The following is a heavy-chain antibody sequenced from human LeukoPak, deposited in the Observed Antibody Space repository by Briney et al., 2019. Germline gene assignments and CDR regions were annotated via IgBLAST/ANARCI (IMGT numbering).Heavy chain of an antibody. CDR1: GGSISSYY. Sequence: PSETLSLTCTVSGGSISSYYWSWIRQPPGKGLEWIGYIYYSGSTNYNPSLKSRVTISVDTSKNQFSLKLSSVTAADTAVYYCARSEGDRGYYYYMDVWGKGTTVTVSS. J-gene: IGHJ6*03. CDR2: IYYSGST. CDR3: ARSEGDRGYYYYMDV. V-gene: IGHV4-59*01. D-gene: IGHD2-15*01.